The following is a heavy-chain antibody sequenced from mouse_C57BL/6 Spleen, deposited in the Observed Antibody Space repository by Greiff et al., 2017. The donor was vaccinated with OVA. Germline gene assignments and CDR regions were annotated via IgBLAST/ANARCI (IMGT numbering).Heavy chain of an antibody. CDR3: ARCGDSAVLFAY. D-gene: IGHD2-13*01. Sequence: QVQLQQPGAELVRPGSSVKLSCKASGYTFTSYWMDWVKQRPGQGLEWIGNIYPSDSETHYNQKFKDKATLTVDKSSSTAYMQLSSLTSEDSAVYYCARCGDSAVLFAYWGQGTLVTVSA. CDR1: GYTFTSYW. J-gene: IGHJ3*01. CDR2: IYPSDSET. V-gene: IGHV1-61*01.